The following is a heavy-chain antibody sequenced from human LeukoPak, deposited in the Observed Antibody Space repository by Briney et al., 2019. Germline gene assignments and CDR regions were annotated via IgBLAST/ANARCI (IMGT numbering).Heavy chain of an antibody. D-gene: IGHD3-22*01. CDR2: IYTSGST. CDR1: GGSISSGSYY. J-gene: IGHJ4*02. CDR3: ASTDDGRYYDSSGYLVGY. Sequence: SETLSLTCTVSGGSISSGSYYWSWLRQPAGKGLEWIGRIYTSGSTNYNPSLKSRVTISVDTSKNQFSLKLSSVTAADTAVYYCASTDDGRYYDSSGYLVGYWGQGTLVTVSS. V-gene: IGHV4-61*02.